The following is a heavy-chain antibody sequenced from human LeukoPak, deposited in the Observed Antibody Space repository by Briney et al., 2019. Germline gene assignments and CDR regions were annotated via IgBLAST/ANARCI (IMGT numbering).Heavy chain of an antibody. D-gene: IGHD6-19*01. CDR2: IAYDATNI. V-gene: IGHV3-30-3*01. Sequence: GGSLRLSCAATGVTFNRYAMSWVRQAPGKGLEWVAVIAYDATNIYYADSVKGRFTISRVNSKATLFLQMNSLRPEDTAVYYCASTDSMAVTHSLDDWGQGTLVTVSA. J-gene: IGHJ4*02. CDR3: ASTDSMAVTHSLDD. CDR1: GVTFNRYA.